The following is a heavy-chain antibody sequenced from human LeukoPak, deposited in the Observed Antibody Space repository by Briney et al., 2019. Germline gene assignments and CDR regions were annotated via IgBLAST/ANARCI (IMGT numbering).Heavy chain of an antibody. Sequence: GGSLRLSCAASGFTFDDYAMHWVRQAPGKGLEWVSGISWNSGSIGYADSVKGRFTISRDNAKNSLYLQMNSLRAEDTALYYCAKEMRWGMVRGAPDAFDIWGQGTMVTVSS. CDR2: ISWNSGSI. CDR3: AKEMRWGMVRGAPDAFDI. V-gene: IGHV3-9*01. D-gene: IGHD3-10*01. CDR1: GFTFDDYA. J-gene: IGHJ3*02.